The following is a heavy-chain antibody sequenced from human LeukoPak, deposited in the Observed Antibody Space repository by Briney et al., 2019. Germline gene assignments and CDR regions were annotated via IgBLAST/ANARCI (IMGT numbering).Heavy chain of an antibody. CDR3: AGSYNWSDDFDY. CDR2: IVYSGST. CDR1: IDSISSYY. J-gene: IGHJ4*02. D-gene: IGHD1-1*01. Sequence: SQTLSLTCTVAIDSISSYYWSWVRHPPGKGMEWVGYIVYSGSTNYNPSLKSRVTTSVDTSKNQLSLKLNSVTAADTAVYYCAGSYNWSDDFDYWGPGTLVTVSS. V-gene: IGHV4-59*01.